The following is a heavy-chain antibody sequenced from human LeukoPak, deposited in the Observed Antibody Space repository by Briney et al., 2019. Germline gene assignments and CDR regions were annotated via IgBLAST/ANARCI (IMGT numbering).Heavy chain of an antibody. D-gene: IGHD6-6*01. CDR3: ARRRSSSAFDI. V-gene: IGHV3-64*01. J-gene: IGHJ3*02. CDR2: ISSNGGST. CDR1: GFTFGDYA. Sequence: PGGSLRLSCTASGFTFGDYAMHWVRQAPGKGLEYVSAISSNGGSTYYANSVKGRFTISRDNSKNTLYLQMGSLRAEDMAVYYCARRRSSSAFDIWGQGTMVTVSS.